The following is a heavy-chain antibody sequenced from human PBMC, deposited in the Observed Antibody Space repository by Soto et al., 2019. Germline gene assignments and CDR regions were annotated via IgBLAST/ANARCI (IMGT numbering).Heavy chain of an antibody. CDR2: VYSSGTT. J-gene: IGHJ4*02. Sequence: SETLSLTCSVSGGSINSYWWSWIRQPAGKGLEWIGRVYSSGTTDYNPSLNSRATLSVETSKNQFSLRLSSVTAADTAVYYCARDIGSYAYGEGYWGQGIQVTVSS. D-gene: IGHD3-10*01. V-gene: IGHV4-4*07. CDR3: ARDIGSYAYGEGY. CDR1: GGSINSYW.